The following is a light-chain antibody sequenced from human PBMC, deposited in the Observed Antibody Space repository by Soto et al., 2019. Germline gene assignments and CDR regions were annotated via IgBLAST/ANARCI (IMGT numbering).Light chain of an antibody. V-gene: IGKV1-27*01. CDR3: QKYNCAPRT. CDR1: QGISNY. J-gene: IGKJ1*01. CDR2: VAS. Sequence: DIQMTQSPSSLSASVGDRVTITCRASQGISNYLAWYQQKAGKVHKLLIYVASTLQSVVPSWFSGSGSGTNFTPTIISLQPEDVATYYCQKYNCAPRTFGQGTKVEIK.